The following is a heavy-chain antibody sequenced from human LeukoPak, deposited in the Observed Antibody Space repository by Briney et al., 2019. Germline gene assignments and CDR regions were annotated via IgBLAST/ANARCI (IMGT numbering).Heavy chain of an antibody. V-gene: IGHV1-8*03. CDR1: GYTFTSYD. Sequence: ASVKVSCKASGYTFTSYDINWVRQATGQGLEWMGWMNPNRGNTGYAQKFQGRVTITRNTSISTAYMELSSLRSEDTAVYYCARGPDDAFDIWGQGTMVTVSS. CDR2: MNPNRGNT. CDR3: ARGPDDAFDI. J-gene: IGHJ3*02.